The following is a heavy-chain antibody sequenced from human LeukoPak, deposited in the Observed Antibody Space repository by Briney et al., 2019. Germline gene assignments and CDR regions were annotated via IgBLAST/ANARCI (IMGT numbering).Heavy chain of an antibody. Sequence: PGGSLRLSCAASGLTFSNYWMDWVRQAPGKGLEWVSSISNSGGRTFYTDSVKGRFTIARDNSKITLYLQMNSLRAEDTAVYYCAKSYNGYESKPDYWGQGTLVTVSS. J-gene: IGHJ4*02. CDR2: ISNSGGRT. CDR3: AKSYNGYESKPDY. D-gene: IGHD5-12*01. CDR1: GLTFSNYW. V-gene: IGHV3-23*01.